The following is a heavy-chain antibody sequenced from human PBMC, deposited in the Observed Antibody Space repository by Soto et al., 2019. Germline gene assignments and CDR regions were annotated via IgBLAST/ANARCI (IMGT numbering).Heavy chain of an antibody. CDR1: GFTFSDHA. V-gene: IGHV3-23*01. Sequence: SLRLSCAASGFTFSDHAMSWVRQAPGKWLEWVSAISGNGIATYYADSVKGRFTISRDNSKNTLYLQMNRLRADDTAVYYCARDAISMVRGTNNWFDPWGQGTLVTVSS. CDR3: ARDAISMVRGTNNWFDP. J-gene: IGHJ5*02. CDR2: ISGNGIAT. D-gene: IGHD3-10*01.